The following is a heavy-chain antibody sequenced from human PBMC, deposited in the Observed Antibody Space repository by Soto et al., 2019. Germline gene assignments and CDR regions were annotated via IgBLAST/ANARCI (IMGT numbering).Heavy chain of an antibody. CDR2: INHSGST. CDR3: ARGQFDYDILTGNQGNFDY. D-gene: IGHD3-9*01. J-gene: IGHJ4*02. V-gene: IGHV4-34*01. Sequence: SETLSLTCAVYGGSFSDYSWSWIRQPPGEGLEWIGEINHSGSTKYNPSLESRVTISVDMSKNQFSLTLSSVTAADTAVYYCARGQFDYDILTGNQGNFDYWGQGTLVTVSS. CDR1: GGSFSDYS.